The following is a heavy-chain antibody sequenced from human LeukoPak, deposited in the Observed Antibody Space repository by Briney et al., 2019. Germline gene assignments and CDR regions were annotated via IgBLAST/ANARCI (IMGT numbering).Heavy chain of an antibody. CDR3: AKDGFWSGYTYFDY. D-gene: IGHD3-3*01. CDR1: GFTFSSYA. V-gene: IGHV3-23*01. CDR2: ISGSGGST. J-gene: IGHJ4*02. Sequence: GGSLRLSCAASGFTFSSYAMSWVRQAPGKGLEWVSAISGSGGSTYCADSVKGRSTISRDNSKNTLYLQMNSLRAEDTAVYYCAKDGFWSGYTYFDYWGQGTLVTASS.